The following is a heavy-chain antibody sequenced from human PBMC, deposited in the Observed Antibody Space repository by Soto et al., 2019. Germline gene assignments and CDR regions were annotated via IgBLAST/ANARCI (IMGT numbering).Heavy chain of an antibody. D-gene: IGHD2-15*01. V-gene: IGHV3-9*01. CDR1: GFPLEDIA. Sequence: GGSRNLPGAASGFPLEDIARPWVGQAQGKGLEWVSGISWNSGSIGYADSVKGRSTISRDNAKNSLYLQMNSLRAEDTALYYCAKDPRRVETGYFDYWGQGTLVTVSS. J-gene: IGHJ4*02. CDR3: AKDPRRVETGYFDY. CDR2: ISWNSGSI.